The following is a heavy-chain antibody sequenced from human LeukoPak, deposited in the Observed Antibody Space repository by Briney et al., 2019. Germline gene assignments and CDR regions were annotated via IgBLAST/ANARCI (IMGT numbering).Heavy chain of an antibody. V-gene: IGHV3-74*01. CDR3: ARDFMYSVNCAGC. D-gene: IGHD6-13*01. CDR1: GFIFSSYW. CDR2: INTDGSST. J-gene: IGHJ4*02. Sequence: GGSLRLSCAASGFIFSSYWMHWVRHAPGKGLAWVSRINTDGSSTSYADSVKGRFTISRDNAKNTLYLQMNSLRAEDTAVYYCARDFMYSVNCAGCWGQGTLVTVSS.